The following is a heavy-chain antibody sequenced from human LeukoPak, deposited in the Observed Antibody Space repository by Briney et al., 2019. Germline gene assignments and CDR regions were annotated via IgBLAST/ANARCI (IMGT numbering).Heavy chain of an antibody. V-gene: IGHV4-61*02. J-gene: IGHJ1*01. CDR3: ARGAGWYDAQYFQS. Sequence: SETLSLTCTVSGGSIRSGSYYWSWIRQPAGKGLEWIGRIYTSGSTNYNPSLKSRVTISVDTSKNQFSLKLSSVTAADTAVYYCARGAGWYDAQYFQSWGQGTLVIVSS. D-gene: IGHD6-19*01. CDR1: GGSIRSGSYY. CDR2: IYTSGST.